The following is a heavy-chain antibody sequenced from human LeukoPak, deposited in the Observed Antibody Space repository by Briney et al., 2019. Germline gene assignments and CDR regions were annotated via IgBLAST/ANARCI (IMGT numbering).Heavy chain of an antibody. CDR2: IYSGGST. Sequence: PGGSLRLSCAASGFSFRDYEMNWVRQAPGKGLEWVSVIYSGGSTYYADSVKGRFTISRDNSKNTLYLQMNSLRAEDTAVYYCARDRGIATYYFDYWGQGTLVTVSS. D-gene: IGHD6-13*01. J-gene: IGHJ4*02. V-gene: IGHV3-66*01. CDR1: GFSFRDYE. CDR3: ARDRGIATYYFDY.